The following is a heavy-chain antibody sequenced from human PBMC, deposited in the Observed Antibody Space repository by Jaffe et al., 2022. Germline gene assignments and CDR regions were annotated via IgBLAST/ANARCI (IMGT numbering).Heavy chain of an antibody. V-gene: IGHV4-34*01. Sequence: QVQLQQWGAGLLKPSETLSLTCAVYGGSFSGYYWSWIRQPPGKGLEWIGEINHSGSTNYNPSLKSRVTISVDTSKNQFSLKLSSVTAADTAVYYCARTGRSTSCYADWGQGTLVTVSS. CDR2: INHSGST. CDR3: ARTGRSTSCYAD. D-gene: IGHD2-2*01. CDR1: GGSFSGYY. J-gene: IGHJ4*02.